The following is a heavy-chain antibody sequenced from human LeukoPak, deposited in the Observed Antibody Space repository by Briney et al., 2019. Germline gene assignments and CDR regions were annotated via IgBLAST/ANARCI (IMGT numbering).Heavy chain of an antibody. V-gene: IGHV1-2*02. CDR3: ARGPYHYYYGMDV. CDR1: GYTFTGYY. CDR2: INPNSGGT. J-gene: IGHJ6*02. Sequence: PAASVKVSCKASGYTFTGYYMHWVRQAPGQGLEWMGWINPNSGGTNYVQKFQGRVTMTRDTFISTAYMELSRLRSDDTAVYYCARGPYHYYYGMDVWGQGTTVTVSS.